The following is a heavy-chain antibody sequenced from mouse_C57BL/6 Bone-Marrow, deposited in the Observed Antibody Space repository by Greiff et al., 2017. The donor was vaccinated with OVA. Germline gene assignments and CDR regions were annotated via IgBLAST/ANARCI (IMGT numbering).Heavy chain of an antibody. CDR3: ARLTTVVATPYYFDY. Sequence: QVQLKQPGTELEKPGASVKLSCKASGYTFTSYWMHWVKQRPGRGLEWIGRIDPNSGGTKYNEKFKSKATLTVDKPSSTAYMQLSSLTSEDSAVYYCARLTTVVATPYYFDYWGQGTTLTVSS. J-gene: IGHJ2*01. D-gene: IGHD1-1*01. CDR1: GYTFTSYW. V-gene: IGHV1-72*01. CDR2: IDPNSGGT.